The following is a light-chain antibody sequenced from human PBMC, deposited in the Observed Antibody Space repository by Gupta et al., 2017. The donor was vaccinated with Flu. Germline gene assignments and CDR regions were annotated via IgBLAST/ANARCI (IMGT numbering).Light chain of an antibody. CDR1: HSVGSN. CDR2: GSS. CDR3: QQDNNWPPYT. J-gene: IGKJ2*01. Sequence: EIVMTQSPATLSVSPGEGAALACRASHSVGSNVAWYQQKPGQAPRLLIYGSSTRATGIPARFSGSGYGTEFTLTISSRQSEDSAVYYCQQDNNWPPYTFGQGTKVEIK. V-gene: IGKV3-15*01.